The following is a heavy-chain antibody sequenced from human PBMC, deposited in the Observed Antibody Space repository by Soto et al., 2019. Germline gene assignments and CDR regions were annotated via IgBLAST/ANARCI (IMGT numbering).Heavy chain of an antibody. J-gene: IGHJ5*01. Sequence: EVRLMESGGGLVQPGGSLRLSCAASGFRFSTYNMDWVRQAPGKGPEWIAHISTTSFTKYYADSVKGRFTISRDNDRNSLYLEMNSLRDEDTAVYYCARDRCYDGTCYSASDSWGQGTLVTVSS. CDR3: ARDRCYDGTCYSASDS. CDR1: GFRFSTYN. V-gene: IGHV3-48*02. CDR2: ISTTSFTK. D-gene: IGHD2-15*01.